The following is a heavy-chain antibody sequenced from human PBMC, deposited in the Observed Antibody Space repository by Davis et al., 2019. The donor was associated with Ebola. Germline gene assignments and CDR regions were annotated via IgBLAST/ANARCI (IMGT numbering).Heavy chain of an antibody. Sequence: PGGSLRLSCAASGFTFSSYAMSWVRQAPGKGLEWVSSISSSSSYIYYADSVKGRFTISRDNARNSLYLQMSSLRDEDTAVYYCATGAWPRDYWGRGTLVTVSS. V-gene: IGHV3-21*06. CDR2: ISSSSSYI. J-gene: IGHJ4*02. CDR3: ATGAWPRDY. CDR1: GFTFSSYA. D-gene: IGHD3-10*01.